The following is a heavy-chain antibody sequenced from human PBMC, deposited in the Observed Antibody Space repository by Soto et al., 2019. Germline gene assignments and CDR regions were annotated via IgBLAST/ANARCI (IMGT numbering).Heavy chain of an antibody. CDR2: IYYSGST. Sequence: PSETLSLTCTVSGGSISSYYWSWIRQPPGKGLEWIGYIYYSGSTNYNPSLKSRVTISVDTSKNQFSLKLSSVTAADTAVYYCARDPVSDPYSSSWYFDYWGQGTLVTVSS. CDR1: GGSISSYY. J-gene: IGHJ4*02. D-gene: IGHD6-13*01. CDR3: ARDPVSDPYSSSWYFDY. V-gene: IGHV4-59*01.